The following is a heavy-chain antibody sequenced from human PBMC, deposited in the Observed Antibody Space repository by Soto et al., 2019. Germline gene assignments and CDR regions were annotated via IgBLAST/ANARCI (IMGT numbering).Heavy chain of an antibody. J-gene: IGHJ5*02. CDR2: IYYSGST. CDR1: CGSITSGGYY. CDR3: ARVFSDSSSFFDP. V-gene: IGHV4-31*03. D-gene: IGHD6-13*01. Sequence: SETLSLTCTVSCGSITSGGYYRSFIRQHPGKGLEWIGYIYYSGSTYYNPSLKSRVTISVDTSKNQFSLKLSSVTAADTAVYYCARVFSDSSSFFDPWGQGTLVTVSS.